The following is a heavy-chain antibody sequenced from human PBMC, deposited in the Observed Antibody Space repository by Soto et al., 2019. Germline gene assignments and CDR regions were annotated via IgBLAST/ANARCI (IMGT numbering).Heavy chain of an antibody. J-gene: IGHJ4*02. Sequence: ESGGGVVQPGRSLRLSCVASGFTFSSYGMHWVRQAPGKGLEWVAVIWYDGSNKYYADSVKGRFIISRDNSKNTLYLQRNSLRAEDTAVYYCARDILGATTDSYWGQGTLVTVSS. CDR1: GFTFSSYG. CDR3: ARDILGATTDSY. D-gene: IGHD1-26*01. CDR2: IWYDGSNK. V-gene: IGHV3-33*01.